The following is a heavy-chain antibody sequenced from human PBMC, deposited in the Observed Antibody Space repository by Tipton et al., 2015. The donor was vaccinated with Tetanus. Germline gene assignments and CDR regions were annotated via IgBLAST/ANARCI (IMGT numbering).Heavy chain of an antibody. Sequence: SLRLSCAASGFIFSSYGIHWVRQAPGKGLEWVAVSWYDGTDKYYADSVKGRFTISRDNSKNTLYLQMNSPRAEDTAVYYCAREADCSGGSCFSGDFANWGQGTQVTVSS. CDR1: GFIFSSYG. D-gene: IGHD2-15*01. CDR2: SWYDGTDK. CDR3: AREADCSGGSCFSGDFAN. J-gene: IGHJ4*02. V-gene: IGHV3-33*01.